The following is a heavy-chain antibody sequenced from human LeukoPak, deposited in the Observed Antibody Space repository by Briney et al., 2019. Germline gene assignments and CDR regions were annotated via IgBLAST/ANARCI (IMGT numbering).Heavy chain of an antibody. V-gene: IGHV3-48*03. CDR1: GFTFSSYE. J-gene: IGHJ4*02. CDR2: ICRSSSTI. D-gene: IGHD3-22*01. Sequence: GGSLRLSCAASGFTFSSYEMNWVRQAPGKGLEWVSYICRSSSTIYYADSVKGRFTISRDNAKNSLYLQMNSLRAEDTAVYYCARDPTYDSSGYGAQYYFDYWGQGALVTVSS. CDR3: ARDPTYDSSGYGAQYYFDY.